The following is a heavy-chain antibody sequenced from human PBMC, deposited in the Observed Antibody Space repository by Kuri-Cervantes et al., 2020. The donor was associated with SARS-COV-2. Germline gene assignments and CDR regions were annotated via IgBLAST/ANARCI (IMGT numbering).Heavy chain of an antibody. V-gene: IGHV3-23*01. Sequence: ETLSLTCAASGFTFSSYVMSWVRQAPGKGLEWVSAISGSGGSTYYADSVKGRFTISRDNSKNTLYLQMNSLRAEDTAVYYCAKDGSITIFGVIPPDDAFDIWGQGTMVTVSS. CDR1: GFTFSSYV. CDR3: AKDGSITIFGVIPPDDAFDI. D-gene: IGHD3-3*01. CDR2: ISGSGGST. J-gene: IGHJ3*02.